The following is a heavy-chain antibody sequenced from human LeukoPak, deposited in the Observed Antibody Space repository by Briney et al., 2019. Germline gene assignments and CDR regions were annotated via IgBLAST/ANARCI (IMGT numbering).Heavy chain of an antibody. Sequence: SVKVSCKASGGTFSSYAISWVRQAPAQGLEWMGRIIPIFGTANYAQKFQGRVTITADESTSTAYMELSSLRSEDTAVYYCASGNNEDIVVVPAAYDAFDIWGQGTMVTVSS. J-gene: IGHJ3*02. V-gene: IGHV1-69*13. D-gene: IGHD2-2*01. CDR3: ASGNNEDIVVVPAAYDAFDI. CDR2: IIPIFGTA. CDR1: GGTFSSYA.